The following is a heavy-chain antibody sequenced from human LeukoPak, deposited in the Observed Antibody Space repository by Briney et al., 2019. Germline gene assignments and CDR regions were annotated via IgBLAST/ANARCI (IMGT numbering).Heavy chain of an antibody. J-gene: IGHJ5*02. D-gene: IGHD6-6*01. CDR3: ARESIAAFVRWFDP. CDR2: ISYDGSNK. CDR1: GFAFSSYA. Sequence: TGGSLRLSCAASGFAFSSYAMHGVRQAPGKGLEWVAVISYDGSNKYYADSVKGRFTISRDNSKNTLYLQMNSLRAEDTAVYYCARESIAAFVRWFDPGGQGTLVTVSS. V-gene: IGHV3-30*01.